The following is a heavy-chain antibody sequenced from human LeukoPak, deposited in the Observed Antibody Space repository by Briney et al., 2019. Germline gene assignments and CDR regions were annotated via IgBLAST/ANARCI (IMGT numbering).Heavy chain of an antibody. J-gene: IGHJ4*02. CDR3: ARVPYYDSSGYYYGFDY. D-gene: IGHD3-22*01. CDR2: IYYSGST. V-gene: IGHV4-28*03. CDR1: GYSTSSSNW. Sequence: SDTLSLTCAVSGYSTSSSNWWGWIRQPPGKGLEWIGYIYYSGSTYYNPSLKSRVTMSVDTSKNQFSLKLSSVTAADTAVYYCARVPYYDSSGYYYGFDYWGQGTLVTVSS.